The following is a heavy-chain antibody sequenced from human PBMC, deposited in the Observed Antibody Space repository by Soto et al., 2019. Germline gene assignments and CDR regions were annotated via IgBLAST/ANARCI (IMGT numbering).Heavy chain of an antibody. D-gene: IGHD3-3*01. CDR1: GGSFSGYY. CDR3: ARGSHPKGRRFLEWSMLYYFDY. Sequence: QVQLQQWGAGLLKPSETLSLTCAVYGGSFSGYYWGWIRQPPGKGLGWMGEINHSGSTNYKPSLTSRVTISVDTSKNQFSLKLSSVTAADTAVYYCARGSHPKGRRFLEWSMLYYFDYWGQGTLVTVSS. V-gene: IGHV4-34*01. CDR2: INHSGST. J-gene: IGHJ4*02.